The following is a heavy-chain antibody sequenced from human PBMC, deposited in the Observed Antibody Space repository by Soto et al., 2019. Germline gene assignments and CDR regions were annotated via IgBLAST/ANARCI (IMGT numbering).Heavy chain of an antibody. CDR3: AGDLQAGDYYYYCLDV. D-gene: IGHD1-1*01. CDR1: GFTFSSYS. J-gene: IGHJ6*02. CDR2: IGTSSNYI. Sequence: GGSLRLSCAASGFTFSSYSMNWVRQAPGKGLEWVSSIGTSSNYIYYEDSVMGRFTNFGDNARNSLYLQMNSLRAEDTAVYYCAGDLQAGDYYYYCLDVWGQGTTVTVSS. V-gene: IGHV3-21*01.